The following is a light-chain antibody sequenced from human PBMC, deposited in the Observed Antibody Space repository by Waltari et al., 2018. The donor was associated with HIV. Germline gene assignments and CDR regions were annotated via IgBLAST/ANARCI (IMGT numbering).Light chain of an antibody. Sequence: QSVLAQPPSASGSPGQSVTISCPVRSSNLGAENYGPWDHHHPGQAPKLLIFAVSRRPPGVPDRFSGSKSGNTASLTVSGLQAEDEADYYCSSYAGINTPYVFGTGTKVTVL. V-gene: IGLV2-8*01. CDR3: SSYAGINTPYV. CDR2: AVS. CDR1: SSNLGAENY. J-gene: IGLJ1*01.